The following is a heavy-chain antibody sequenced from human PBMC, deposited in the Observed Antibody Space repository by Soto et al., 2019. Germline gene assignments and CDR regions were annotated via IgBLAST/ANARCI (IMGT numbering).Heavy chain of an antibody. CDR1: GGSISSSSYY. CDR2: IYYSGST. V-gene: IGHV4-39*01. Sequence: PSETLSLTCTVSGGSISSSSYYWGWIRQPPGKGLEWIGSIYYSGSTYYNPSLKSRVTISVDTSKNQFSLKLSSVTAADTAVYYCARRVHHLYSSGWLEDWFYPWGQGTLVPVSS. D-gene: IGHD6-19*01. J-gene: IGHJ5*02. CDR3: ARRVHHLYSSGWLEDWFYP.